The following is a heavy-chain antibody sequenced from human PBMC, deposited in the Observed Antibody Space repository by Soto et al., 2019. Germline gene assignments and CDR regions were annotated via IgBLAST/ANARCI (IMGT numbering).Heavy chain of an antibody. Sequence: SETLSLTCTVSGGPISTSRNYWGWIRQSPGKGLEWFGSMTYGGGTAYYNSSLKSRVTISVDPSRNHFSLRLSSLTAEDTAVYYCVSSSNGACNDWGQGSVVTVSS. V-gene: IGHV4-39*02. J-gene: IGHJ4*02. CDR2: MTYGGGTA. CDR1: GGPISTSRNY. CDR3: VSSSNGACND. D-gene: IGHD2-2*01.